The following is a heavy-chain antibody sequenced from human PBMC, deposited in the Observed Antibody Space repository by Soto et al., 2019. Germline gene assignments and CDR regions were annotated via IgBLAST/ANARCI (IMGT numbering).Heavy chain of an antibody. D-gene: IGHD3-10*01. CDR1: GGTFSSYA. V-gene: IGHV1-69*13. J-gene: IGHJ6*02. Sequence: SVKVSCKASGGTFSSYAISWVRQAPGQGLEWMGGIIPIFGTANYAQKFQGRVTITADESTSTAYMELSSLRSEDTAVYYCARDPSMVRGVMGYHYGMDGWGQGTTVTVSS. CDR3: ARDPSMVRGVMGYHYGMDG. CDR2: IIPIFGTA.